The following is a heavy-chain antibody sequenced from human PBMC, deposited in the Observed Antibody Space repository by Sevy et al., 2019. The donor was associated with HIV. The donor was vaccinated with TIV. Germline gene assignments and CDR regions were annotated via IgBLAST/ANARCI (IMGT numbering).Heavy chain of an antibody. V-gene: IGHV1-18*01. CDR2: ISAYNGNT. CDR1: GYTFTSYG. J-gene: IGHJ1*01. Sequence: ASVKVSCKASGYTFTSYGISWVRQAPGQGLEWMGWISAYNGNTNYAQKLQGRVTMTTDTSTSTAYMEQRSRRSDDTAVYYCARDSTGSGWRTAEYFQHWGQGTLVTVSS. CDR3: ARDSTGSGWRTAEYFQH. D-gene: IGHD6-19*01.